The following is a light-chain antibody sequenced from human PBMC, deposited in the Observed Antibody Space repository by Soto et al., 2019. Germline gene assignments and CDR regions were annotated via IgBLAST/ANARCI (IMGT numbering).Light chain of an antibody. J-gene: IGKJ4*01. Sequence: EIVMTQSPATLSVSPGERATLSCRASQSVSSNLAWYQQKPGQAPRLLIYGASTRATGIPARFSGRGSATEFTLTISSLQSEDFAVYHCQQYNDWLTFGGGTKVEIK. V-gene: IGKV3-15*01. CDR3: QQYNDWLT. CDR2: GAS. CDR1: QSVSSN.